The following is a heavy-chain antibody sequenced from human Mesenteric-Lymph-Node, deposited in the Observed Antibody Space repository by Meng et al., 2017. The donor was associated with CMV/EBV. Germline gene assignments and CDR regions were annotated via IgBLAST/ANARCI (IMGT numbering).Heavy chain of an antibody. CDR1: GFSFNNYA. J-gene: IGHJ4*02. CDR2: ISGSGGST. CDR3: ARDRYSNYSPCCDY. D-gene: IGHD4-11*01. Sequence: GESLKISCAASGFSFNNYAMSWVRQAPGKGLEWVSPISGSGGSTYYADSVKGRFTISRDNSKNTLYLQMNSLRAEDTAVYYCARDRYSNYSPCCDYWGQGTPVTVS. V-gene: IGHV3-23*01.